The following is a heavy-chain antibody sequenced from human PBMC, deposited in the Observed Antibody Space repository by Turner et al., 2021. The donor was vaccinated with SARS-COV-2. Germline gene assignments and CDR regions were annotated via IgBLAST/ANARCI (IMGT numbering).Heavy chain of an antibody. CDR3: ARHWEVAAAAYLARFDP. J-gene: IGHJ5*02. CDR1: GVSISSSSYY. Sequence: QLQLQDSGPGLVKPSETLSRTCTVSGVSISSSSYYWGWIRQSPGKGLEWSGSSYYSGSPYYNHSLKSRVTISVDTSKNQFSLKLSSGTVADTAVYYCARHWEVAAAAYLARFDPWGQGTLVTVSS. CDR2: SYYSGSP. D-gene: IGHD6-13*01. V-gene: IGHV4-39*01.